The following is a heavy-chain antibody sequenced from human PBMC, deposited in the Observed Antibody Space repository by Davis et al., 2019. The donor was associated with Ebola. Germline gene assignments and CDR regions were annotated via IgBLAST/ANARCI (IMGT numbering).Heavy chain of an antibody. J-gene: IGHJ4*02. D-gene: IGHD3-10*01. CDR3: ARRPQYYYGSGMADY. CDR2: INTNTGNP. Sequence: ASVKVSCKASGGTFSSYAISWVRQAPGQGLEWMGWINTNTGNPTYAQGFTGRFVFSLDTSVSTAYLQISSLKAEDTAVYYCARRPQYYYGSGMADYWGQGTLVTVSS. V-gene: IGHV7-4-1*02. CDR1: GGTFSSYA.